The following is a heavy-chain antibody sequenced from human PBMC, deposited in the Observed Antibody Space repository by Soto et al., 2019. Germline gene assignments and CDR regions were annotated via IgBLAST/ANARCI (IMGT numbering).Heavy chain of an antibody. CDR3: ARVLTLFTIFGVVIMLDLYFDY. V-gene: IGHV1-3*01. Sequence: GASVKVSCKASGYTFTSYAMHWVRQAPGQRLEWMGWINAGNGNTKYSQKFQGRVTITRDTSASTAYMELSSLRSEDTAVYYCARVLTLFTIFGVVIMLDLYFDYWGQGTLVTVSS. CDR2: INAGNGNT. D-gene: IGHD3-3*01. CDR1: GYTFTSYA. J-gene: IGHJ4*02.